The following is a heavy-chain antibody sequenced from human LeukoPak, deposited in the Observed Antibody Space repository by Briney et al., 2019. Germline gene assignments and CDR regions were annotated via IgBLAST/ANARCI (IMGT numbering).Heavy chain of an antibody. Sequence: SETLSLTCTVPGGSISSYYWSWIRQPPGKGLEWIGDIHYSGSTNYNPSLKSRVTISVDTSKNQFSLKLTSVTAADTAVYYCTRWGSYSSSSTFGYWGQGTLVTVSS. CDR3: TRWGSYSSSSTFGY. D-gene: IGHD6-6*01. V-gene: IGHV4-59*01. CDR2: IHYSGST. J-gene: IGHJ4*02. CDR1: GGSISSYY.